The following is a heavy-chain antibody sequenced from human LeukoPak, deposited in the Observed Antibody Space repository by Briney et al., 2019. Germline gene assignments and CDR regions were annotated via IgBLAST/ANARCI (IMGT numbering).Heavy chain of an antibody. Sequence: GRSLRLSCAASGFTFDDYAMHWVRQAPGKGLEWVSGISWNSGSIGYADSVKGRFTISRDNAKNSLYLQMNSLRAEDTALYYCAKDKAAGRLNWFDPWGQGTLVTVSS. CDR3: AKDKAAGRLNWFDP. V-gene: IGHV3-9*01. CDR2: ISWNSGSI. CDR1: GFTFDDYA. D-gene: IGHD6-19*01. J-gene: IGHJ5*02.